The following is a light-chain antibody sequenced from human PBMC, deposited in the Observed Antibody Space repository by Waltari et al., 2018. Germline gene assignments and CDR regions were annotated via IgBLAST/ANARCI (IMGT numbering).Light chain of an antibody. Sequence: QSALTQPAAGSGSPGQSITISCTGTSSDVGAYKFVSWYQQCPGKSPQLLLYEVNHRPSGVSSRFSGSKSGNPASLTISGLQAEDEADYYCCSYTSRVTRVFGTGTKVTVL. CDR3: CSYTSRVTRV. J-gene: IGLJ1*01. CDR1: SSDVGAYKF. V-gene: IGLV2-14*01. CDR2: EVN.